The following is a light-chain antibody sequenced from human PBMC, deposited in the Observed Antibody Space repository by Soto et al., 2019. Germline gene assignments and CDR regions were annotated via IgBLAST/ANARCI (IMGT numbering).Light chain of an antibody. CDR3: CSYAGSYTYV. V-gene: IGLV2-11*01. CDR2: DVS. J-gene: IGLJ1*01. Sequence: QSVLTQPRSVSGSPGQAVTISCTGTSSDVGGYHYVSWYQQQPGKAPKLMIYDVSKRPSGVPDRFSGSKSGNTASLTISGLQAEDEADYYCCSYAGSYTYVFATGTKVTVL. CDR1: SSDVGGYHY.